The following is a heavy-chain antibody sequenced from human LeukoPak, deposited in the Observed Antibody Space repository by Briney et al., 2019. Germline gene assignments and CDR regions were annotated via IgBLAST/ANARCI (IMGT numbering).Heavy chain of an antibody. CDR1: GYTFTSYG. CDR3: ARVPSSTRLYYFDY. Sequence: ASVKVSCKASGYTFTSYGISWVRQAPGQGLEWMGWISAYNGNTNYAQKLQGRVTMTTDTSTSTAHMELRSLRSDDTAVYYCARVPSSTRLYYFDYWGQGTLVTVSS. CDR2: ISAYNGNT. J-gene: IGHJ4*02. D-gene: IGHD2-2*01. V-gene: IGHV1-18*01.